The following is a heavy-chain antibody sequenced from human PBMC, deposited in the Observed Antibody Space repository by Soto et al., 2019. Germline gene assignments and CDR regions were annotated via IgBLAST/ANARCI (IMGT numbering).Heavy chain of an antibody. CDR3: ARDKVGAYFDY. CDR2: ISGSGGST. J-gene: IGHJ4*02. V-gene: IGHV3-23*01. D-gene: IGHD1-26*01. Sequence: PVGSLRLSCAASGFTFSTYAMSWVRQAPGKGLERVSAISGSGGSTYYADSVKGRFTISRDNSKNTLYLHMNTLRAEDTAVYYCARDKVGAYFDYWGQGTPVTVSS. CDR1: GFTFSTYA.